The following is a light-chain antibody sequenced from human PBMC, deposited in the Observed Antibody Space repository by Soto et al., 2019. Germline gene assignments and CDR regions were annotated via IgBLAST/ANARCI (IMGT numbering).Light chain of an antibody. CDR1: SSDVGGYNY. CDR3: SSYAGTNIGV. V-gene: IGLV2-8*01. CDR2: EVS. J-gene: IGLJ2*01. Sequence: QSALTQPPSASGSPGQSVTISCTGTSSDVGGYNYVSWYQHHPGKAPKLMIYEVSKRPSGVPDRFSGSKSGDTASLTVSGLQAEDEADYYCSSYAGTNIGVFGGGTKLTVL.